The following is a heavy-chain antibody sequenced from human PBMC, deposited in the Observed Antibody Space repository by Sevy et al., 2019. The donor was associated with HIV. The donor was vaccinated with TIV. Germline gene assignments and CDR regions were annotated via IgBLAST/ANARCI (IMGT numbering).Heavy chain of an antibody. CDR1: GFAFSTHA. CDR2: LSYEGTET. D-gene: IGHD2-2*01. Sequence: GGSLRLSCAASGFAFSTHAMHWVRQAPGKGLEWVAVLSYEGTETFYAASVEGRFTISRDNSKNMLSLQINSLRPEDTAVYYCARGGGNSVKWYHHYWGQGTLVTVSS. J-gene: IGHJ4*02. V-gene: IGHV3-30-3*01. CDR3: ARGGGNSVKWYHHY.